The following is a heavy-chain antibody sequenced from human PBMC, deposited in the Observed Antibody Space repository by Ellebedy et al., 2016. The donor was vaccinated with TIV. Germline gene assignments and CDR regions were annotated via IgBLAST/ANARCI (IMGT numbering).Heavy chain of an antibody. V-gene: IGHV1-2*02. CDR2: INPNSGGT. Sequence: ASVKVSCKASGYTFTDYYMHWVRQAPGQGLEWMGWINPNSGGTNYAQKFQGRVTMTRDTSISTAYMELSSLKFDDTAIYYCARTRGSSSVELDPWGQGTLVTVSS. J-gene: IGHJ5*02. CDR1: GYTFTDYY. CDR3: ARTRGSSSVELDP. D-gene: IGHD6-6*01.